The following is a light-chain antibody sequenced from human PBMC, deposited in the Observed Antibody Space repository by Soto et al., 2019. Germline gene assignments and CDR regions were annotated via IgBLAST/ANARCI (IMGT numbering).Light chain of an antibody. Sequence: QSALTQPASVSGSPGQSITFSCTGTSNDIGGYNYVSWYQQHPGKAPKLMIFDVSNRPSGVSYRFSGSKSGNTASLTISGLRAEDEDDDYCTSSTGSGTLLFSGGTKLTVL. CDR3: TSSTGSGTLL. V-gene: IGLV2-14*01. CDR1: SNDIGGYNY. CDR2: DVS. J-gene: IGLJ2*01.